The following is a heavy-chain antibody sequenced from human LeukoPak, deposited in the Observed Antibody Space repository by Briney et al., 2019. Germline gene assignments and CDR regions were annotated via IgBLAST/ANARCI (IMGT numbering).Heavy chain of an antibody. J-gene: IGHJ4*02. V-gene: IGHV3-7*01. Sequence: GGSLRLSCAASGFTFSSYWMNWVRQAPGKGLEWVANIKLDGSEEHYVDSVKGRFTISRDNAKNSLYLRMNSLRAEDTAVYYCAREFKLPKYCSGGSCYSPPYPPDYWGQGTLVTVSS. D-gene: IGHD2-15*01. CDR3: AREFKLPKYCSGGSCYSPPYPPDY. CDR2: IKLDGSEE. CDR1: GFTFSSYW.